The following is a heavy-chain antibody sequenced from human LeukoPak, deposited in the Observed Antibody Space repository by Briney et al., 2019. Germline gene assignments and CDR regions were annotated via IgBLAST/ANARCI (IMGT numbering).Heavy chain of an antibody. D-gene: IGHD3-9*01. J-gene: IGHJ4*02. CDR1: GGSFSGYY. CDR3: ARNDILTEY. Sequence: PSETLSLTCAVYGGSFSGYYWSWNRQPPGKGLEWIGEINHSGSTNYNPSLKSRVTISVDTSKNQFSLKLSSVTAADTAVYYCARNDILTEYWGQGTLVTVSS. V-gene: IGHV4-34*01. CDR2: INHSGST.